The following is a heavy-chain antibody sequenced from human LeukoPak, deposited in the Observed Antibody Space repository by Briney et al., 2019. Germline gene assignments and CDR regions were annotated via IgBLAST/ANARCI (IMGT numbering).Heavy chain of an antibody. CDR2: IYHSGST. J-gene: IGHJ3*02. D-gene: IGHD2-2*01. Sequence: PSETLSLTCAVSGGSISSSNWWSWVRQPPGKGLEWIGSIYHSGSTYYNPSLKSRVTISVDTSKNQFSLKLSSVTAADTAVYYCARGYCSSTSCRYYDFWSGEIGRYAFDIWGQGTMVTVSS. CDR1: GGSISSSNW. CDR3: ARGYCSSTSCRYYDFWSGEIGRYAFDI. V-gene: IGHV4-4*02.